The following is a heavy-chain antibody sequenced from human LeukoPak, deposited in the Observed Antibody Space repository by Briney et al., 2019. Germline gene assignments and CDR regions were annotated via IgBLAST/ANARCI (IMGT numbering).Heavy chain of an antibody. CDR2: IYSGGST. Sequence: PGGSLRLSCAASGFTVSSNYMSWVRQAPGKGLEWVSVIYSGGSTYYADSVKGRFTISRDHSKNTLYLQMNSLRAEDTAVYYCARVGYGDYLYFDYWGQGTLVTVSS. V-gene: IGHV3-66*01. J-gene: IGHJ4*02. CDR3: ARVGYGDYLYFDY. D-gene: IGHD4-17*01. CDR1: GFTVSSNY.